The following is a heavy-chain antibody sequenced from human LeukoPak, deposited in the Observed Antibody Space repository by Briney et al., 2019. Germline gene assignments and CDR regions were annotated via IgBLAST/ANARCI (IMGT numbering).Heavy chain of an antibody. CDR3: ASEGVATEGGY. D-gene: IGHD5-12*01. V-gene: IGHV4-34*01. Sequence: SETLSLTCAVYGGSFSGYYWSWIPQPPGKGLEWIGEINHSGSTNYNPSLKSRVTISVDTSKNQFSLKLSSVTAADTAVYYCASEGVATEGGYWGQGTLVTVSS. CDR1: GGSFSGYY. CDR2: INHSGST. J-gene: IGHJ4*02.